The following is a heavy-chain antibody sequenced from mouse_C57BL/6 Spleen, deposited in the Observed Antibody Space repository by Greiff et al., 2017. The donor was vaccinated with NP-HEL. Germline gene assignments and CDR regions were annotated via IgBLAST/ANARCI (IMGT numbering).Heavy chain of an antibody. V-gene: IGHV1-39*01. J-gene: IGHJ1*03. CDR1: GYSFTDYN. D-gene: IGHD1-1*01. CDR3: ARYITTVVATEYFDV. CDR2: INPNYGTT. Sequence: EVHLVESGPELVKPGASVKISCKASGYSFTDYNMNWVKQSNGKSLEWIGVINPNYGTTSYNQKFKGKATLTVDQSSSTAYMQLNSLTSEDSAVYHCARYITTVVATEYFDVWGTGTTVTVSS.